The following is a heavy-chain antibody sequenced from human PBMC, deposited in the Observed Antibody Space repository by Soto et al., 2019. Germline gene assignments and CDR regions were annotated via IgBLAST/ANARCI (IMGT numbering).Heavy chain of an antibody. CDR2: ISSSSSTI. J-gene: IGHJ4*02. CDR1: GFTFSTYS. V-gene: IGHV3-48*02. Sequence: EVQLVEFGGGLVQPGGSLRLSCAASGFTFSTYSMNWVRQAPGKGLEWVSYISSSSSTIYYEDSVKGRFTISRDNARNSLYLQMNSLRDEDTAVYYCARVAHYNGYDLEWGQGTLVTVSS. CDR3: ARVAHYNGYDLE. D-gene: IGHD5-12*01.